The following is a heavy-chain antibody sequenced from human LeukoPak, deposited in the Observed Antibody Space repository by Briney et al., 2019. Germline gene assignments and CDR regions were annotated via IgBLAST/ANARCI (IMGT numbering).Heavy chain of an antibody. CDR3: ARGPASSGWYYFDY. V-gene: IGHV4-59*01. Sequence: SETLSLTCTVSGGSISSYYWSWIRQPPGKGLDWIGYIYYSGSTNYNPSLKSRVTISVDTSKNQFSLKLYSVTAADTAVYYCARGPASSGWYYFDYWGQGTLVTVSS. D-gene: IGHD6-19*01. CDR2: IYYSGST. J-gene: IGHJ4*02. CDR1: GGSISSYY.